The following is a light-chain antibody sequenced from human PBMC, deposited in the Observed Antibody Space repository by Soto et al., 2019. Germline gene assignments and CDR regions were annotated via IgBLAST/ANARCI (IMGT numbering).Light chain of an antibody. Sequence: QSALTQPASVSGSPGQSITISCTGTSSDVGGSNYVSWYQQHPDKVPKLMIYDASNRPSGVSNRFSGSKSGNTASLTISGLQAEDEADYYCSSYTTSSVVFGGGTKLTVL. CDR1: SSDVGGSNY. V-gene: IGLV2-14*01. J-gene: IGLJ2*01. CDR3: SSYTTSSVV. CDR2: DAS.